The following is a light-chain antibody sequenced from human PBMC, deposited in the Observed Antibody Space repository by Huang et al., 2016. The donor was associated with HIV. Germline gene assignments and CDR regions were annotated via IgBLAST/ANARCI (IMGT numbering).Light chain of an antibody. Sequence: AIQLTQSPSSLSASVADRVTITCRASQGISSALAWYQQRPGKAPKLLIYDASSVESGVPSRFSGSGSGTDFTLTITSLQPEDFATYYCQQFNNYPFTFGPGTKVDIK. V-gene: IGKV1D-13*01. CDR1: QGISSA. J-gene: IGKJ3*01. CDR2: DAS. CDR3: QQFNNYPFT.